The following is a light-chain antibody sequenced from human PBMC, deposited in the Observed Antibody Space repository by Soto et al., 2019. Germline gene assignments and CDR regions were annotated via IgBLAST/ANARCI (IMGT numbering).Light chain of an antibody. CDR3: QQYDNLPTIT. J-gene: IGKJ5*01. CDR1: QDISNY. Sequence: DIQMTQSPSSLSASVGDRVTITCQASQDISNYLNWYRQKPGKAPKLLIYDASNFETGVPSRFSGSESGTDFIFTISSLQPEDIATYYCQQYDNLPTITFGQGTRLEI. CDR2: DAS. V-gene: IGKV1-33*01.